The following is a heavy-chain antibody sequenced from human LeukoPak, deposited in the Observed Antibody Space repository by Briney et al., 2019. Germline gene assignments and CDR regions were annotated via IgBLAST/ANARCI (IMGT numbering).Heavy chain of an antibody. CDR1: GGSFSGYY. Sequence: SETLSLTCAVYGGSFSGYYWSWIRQPPGKGLEWIGEINHSGSTNYNPSLKSRVTISVDTSKNQFSLKLSSVTAADTAVYYCARGPRYYGSGSYYKGASFAYWGQGTLVTVSS. V-gene: IGHV4-34*01. CDR2: INHSGST. D-gene: IGHD3-10*01. J-gene: IGHJ4*02. CDR3: ARGPRYYGSGSYYKGASFAY.